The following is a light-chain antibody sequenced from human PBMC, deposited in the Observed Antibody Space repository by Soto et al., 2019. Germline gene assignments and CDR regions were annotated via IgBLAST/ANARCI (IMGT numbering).Light chain of an antibody. J-gene: IGKJ1*01. CDR1: QSVSSNY. Sequence: EIVLTQSPGTLSLSPGERATLSCRASQSVSSNYLAWYQQRPGQAPRLLIYGTSTRATGIPVRFSGSGSGTDFTLTISRLEPEDFAVYYCQQYGSSPETFGQGARVEIK. CDR3: QQYGSSPET. CDR2: GTS. V-gene: IGKV3-20*01.